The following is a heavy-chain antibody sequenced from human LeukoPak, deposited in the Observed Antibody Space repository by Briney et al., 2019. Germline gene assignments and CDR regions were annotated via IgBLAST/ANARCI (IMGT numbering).Heavy chain of an antibody. CDR1: GGSFSGYY. CDR2: INHSGST. D-gene: IGHD3-3*01. Sequence: SETLSLTCAVHGGSFSGYYWSWIRQPPGKGLEWIGEINHSGSTNYNPSLKSRVTISVDTSKNQFSLKLSSVTAADTAVYYCARRPRITIFGVVIIGYFDYWGQGTLVTVSS. CDR3: ARRPRITIFGVVIIGYFDY. J-gene: IGHJ4*02. V-gene: IGHV4-34*01.